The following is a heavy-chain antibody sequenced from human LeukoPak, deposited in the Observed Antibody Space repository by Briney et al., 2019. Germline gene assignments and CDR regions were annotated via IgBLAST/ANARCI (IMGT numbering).Heavy chain of an antibody. CDR2: NYHSGST. V-gene: IGHV4-38-2*02. CDR1: GYSISSGYY. Sequence: SETLSLTCAVSGYSISSGYYCGWIRQPPGKGLEWIGSNYHSGSTYYNPSFKSRVTISVDKSKNQFSLKLSSVTAADTAVYYCARDKALGYYALDVWGKGTTVTVSS. J-gene: IGHJ6*04. CDR3: ARDKALGYYALDV.